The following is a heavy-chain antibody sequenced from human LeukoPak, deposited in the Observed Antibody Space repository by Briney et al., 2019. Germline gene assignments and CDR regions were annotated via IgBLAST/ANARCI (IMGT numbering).Heavy chain of an antibody. V-gene: IGHV4-34*01. CDR3: ARDRSGYYDSFAFDI. CDR1: DGSLDIYY. Sequence: SDTLSLTCGASDGSLDIYYWMFVRQPPGKGLQWIGEITYRGSPYYHPSLKGRATISIDASQRHISLTLNSVTAADTAVYYCARDRSGYYDSFAFDIWGQGTMVTVSS. CDR2: ITYRGSP. J-gene: IGHJ3*02. D-gene: IGHD3-22*01.